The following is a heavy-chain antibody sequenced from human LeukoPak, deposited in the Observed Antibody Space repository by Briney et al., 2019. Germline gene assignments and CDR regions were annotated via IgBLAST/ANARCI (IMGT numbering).Heavy chain of an antibody. D-gene: IGHD1-1*01. CDR2: INPNSGGT. CDR1: GYTFTGKY. Sequence: GASVKVSCKASGYTFTGKYIHWVRQAPGQGLEWMGWINPNSGGTKYAQKFQGRVTLTRDTSISAAYMELSRLRSDDTAVYYCAIAVEDHDTFDMWGQGTMVTVSS. J-gene: IGHJ3*02. CDR3: AIAVEDHDTFDM. V-gene: IGHV1-2*02.